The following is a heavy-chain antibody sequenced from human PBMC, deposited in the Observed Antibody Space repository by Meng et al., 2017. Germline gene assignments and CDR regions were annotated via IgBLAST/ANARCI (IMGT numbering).Heavy chain of an antibody. D-gene: IGHD4-17*01. Sequence: EVQLVESGGGLVRPGGYLRLSCAASGFTFSNAWMSWVRQAPGKGLEWVGRIKSKTNGGTTDYAAPVKGRFTISRDDSKDTLYLQMNSLKTEDTAVYYCTTDRGRGTVTIAYWGQGALVTVSS. CDR2: IKSKTNGGTT. V-gene: IGHV3-15*01. J-gene: IGHJ4*02. CDR1: GFTFSNAW. CDR3: TTDRGRGTVTIAY.